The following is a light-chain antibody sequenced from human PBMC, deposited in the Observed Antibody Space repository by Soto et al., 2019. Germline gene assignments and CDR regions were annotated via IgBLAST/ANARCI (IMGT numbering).Light chain of an antibody. CDR2: GAS. V-gene: IGKV3-20*01. CDR3: QQYGSSPLI. Sequence: EIVLTQSPGTLSLSPGERATLSCRASQSVSSSYLAWYQQKPGQAPRLLIYGASRRATGRTDRFSGSGSGTDFTLTMSRLEHEDFVGYYCQQYGSSPLIFGGGTKVGIK. CDR1: QSVSSSY. J-gene: IGKJ4*01.